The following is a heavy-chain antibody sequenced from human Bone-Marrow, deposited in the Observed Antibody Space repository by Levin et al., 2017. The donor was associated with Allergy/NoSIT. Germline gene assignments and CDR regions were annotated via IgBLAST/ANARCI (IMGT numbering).Heavy chain of an antibody. V-gene: IGHV3-23*01. J-gene: IGHJ6*02. D-gene: IGHD5-12*01. CDR1: GFTFSSYA. CDR2: ISGSGSGI. Sequence: GGSLRLSCAASGFTFSSYAMSWVRQAPGKGLEWVSAISGSGSGIYYADSVKGRFTISRDNSKNTLYLQMNSLRAEDTALYYCAKKRGRMVATTGMDIWGQGTTVTVSS. CDR3: AKKRGRMVATTGMDI.